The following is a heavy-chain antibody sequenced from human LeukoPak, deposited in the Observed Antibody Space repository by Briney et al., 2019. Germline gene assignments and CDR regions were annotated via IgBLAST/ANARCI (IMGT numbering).Heavy chain of an antibody. CDR1: GGSISSGGYY. CDR3: AGPGDYEMNY. V-gene: IGHV4-30-2*01. Sequence: PSQTLSLTCTVSGGSISSGGYYWSWIRQPPGKGLEWIGYIYHSGSTYYNPSLKSRVAISVDRSKNQFSLKLSSVTAADTAVYYCAGPGDYEMNYWGQGTLVTVSS. D-gene: IGHD4-17*01. CDR2: IYHSGST. J-gene: IGHJ4*02.